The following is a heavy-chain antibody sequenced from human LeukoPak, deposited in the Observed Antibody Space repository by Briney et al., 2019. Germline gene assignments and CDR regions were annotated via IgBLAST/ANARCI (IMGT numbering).Heavy chain of an antibody. Sequence: SETLSLTCTVSGDSISNYYWSWIRQPPGKGLEWIGHVLYSGSTNYNPSVKGRVTISLDTSRTQFSLKLTSVTAADTAKYYCARGVAVPTTVYGYDIWGQGTMVTVSS. CDR3: ARGVAVPTTVYGYDI. CDR2: VLYSGST. J-gene: IGHJ3*02. V-gene: IGHV4-59*01. CDR1: GDSISNYY. D-gene: IGHD2-2*01.